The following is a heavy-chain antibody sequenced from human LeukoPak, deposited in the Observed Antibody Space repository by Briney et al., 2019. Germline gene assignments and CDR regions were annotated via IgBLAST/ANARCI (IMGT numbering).Heavy chain of an antibody. CDR3: ARGPIEYYYDSSGYYNY. Sequence: PSETLSLTCAVYGGSFSGYYWSWIRQPPGKGLEWIGEINHSGSTNFNPSLKSRVTISVDTSKNQLSLKLSSVTAADTAVYYCARGPIEYYYDSSGYYNYWGQGTLVTVSS. D-gene: IGHD3-22*01. CDR2: INHSGST. J-gene: IGHJ4*02. CDR1: GGSFSGYY. V-gene: IGHV4-34*01.